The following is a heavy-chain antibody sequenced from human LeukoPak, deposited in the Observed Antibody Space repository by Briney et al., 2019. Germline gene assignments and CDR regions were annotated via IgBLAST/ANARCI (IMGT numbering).Heavy chain of an antibody. CDR2: ISSSGGAT. D-gene: IGHD1-26*01. Sequence: GGSLRLSCSASGFTFSNYAMHWVRQAPGKGLEYVSAISSSGGATYFADSVKGRFTISRDNSKNTLYLQMSSLRAEDKAVYYCVVHSGSRYFDYWGQGTLVTVSS. CDR3: VVHSGSRYFDY. V-gene: IGHV3-64D*09. CDR1: GFTFSNYA. J-gene: IGHJ4*02.